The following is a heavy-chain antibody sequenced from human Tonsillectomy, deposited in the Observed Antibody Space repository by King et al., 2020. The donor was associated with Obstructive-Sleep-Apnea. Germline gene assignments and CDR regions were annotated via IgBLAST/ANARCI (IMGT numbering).Heavy chain of an antibody. Sequence: VQLVESGGGLVQPGGSLRLSCAASGFTFNTYSINWVRQAPGKGLEWVSYISSSSSPKKYADSVKGRFTISRDNAKNSLYLQMNSLRAEDTAVYYCAGGEYYYDSRGYYDSAFDIWGQGTMVTVSS. V-gene: IGHV3-48*01. D-gene: IGHD3-22*01. CDR2: ISSSSSPK. CDR1: GFTFNTYS. CDR3: AGGEYYYDSRGYYDSAFDI. J-gene: IGHJ3*02.